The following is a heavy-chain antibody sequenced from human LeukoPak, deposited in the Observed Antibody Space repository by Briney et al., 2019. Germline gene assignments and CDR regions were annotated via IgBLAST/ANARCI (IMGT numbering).Heavy chain of an antibody. D-gene: IGHD1-1*01. CDR1: GYTFTCYY. V-gene: IGHV1-2*02. CDR3: ARDEYFNWNDVYYYYYMDV. J-gene: IGHJ6*03. Sequence: GASVKVSCKASGYTFTCYYMHWVRQAPGQGLEWMGWINPNSGGTNYAQKFQGRVTMTRDTSISTAYMELSRLRSDDTAVYYCARDEYFNWNDVYYYYYMDVWGKGTTVTVSS. CDR2: INPNSGGT.